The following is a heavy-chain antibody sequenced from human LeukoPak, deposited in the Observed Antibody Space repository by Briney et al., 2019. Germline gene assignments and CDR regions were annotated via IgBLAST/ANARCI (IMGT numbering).Heavy chain of an antibody. CDR2: IIPIFGTA. CDR3: ALGGFGELILRY. D-gene: IGHD3-10*01. V-gene: IGHV1-69*05. J-gene: IGHJ4*02. Sequence: SVKVSCKASGYTFTSYDINWVRQATGQGLEWMGGIIPIFGTANYAQKFQGRVTITTDESTSTAYMELSSLRSEDTAVYYCALGGFGELILRYWGQGTLVTVSS. CDR1: GYTFTSYD.